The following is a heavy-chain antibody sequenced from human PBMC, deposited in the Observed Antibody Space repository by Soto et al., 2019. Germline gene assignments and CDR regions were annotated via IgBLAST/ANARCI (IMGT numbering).Heavy chain of an antibody. CDR2: ISYDGSNK. J-gene: IGHJ4*02. V-gene: IGHV3-30-3*01. CDR1: GFTFSSYI. CDR3: ARSYNSGWFVGY. Sequence: QVQLVESGGGVVQPGRSLRLSCAASGFTFSSYIMHWVRQAPGKGLEWVAVISYDGSNKYYADSVKGRFTISRDNSKNTLYLQMNSLRAEDTVVYYCARSYNSGWFVGYWGQGTLVTVSS. D-gene: IGHD6-19*01.